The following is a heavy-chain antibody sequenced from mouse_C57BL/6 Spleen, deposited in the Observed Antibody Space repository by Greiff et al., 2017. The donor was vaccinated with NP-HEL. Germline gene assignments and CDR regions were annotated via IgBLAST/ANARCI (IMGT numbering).Heavy chain of an antibody. CDR3: ASYDGSSVYAMYY. D-gene: IGHD1-1*01. J-gene: IGHJ4*01. CDR1: GYSITSDY. Sequence: EVQLQQSGPGLAKPSQTLSLTCSVTGYSITSDYWNWIRKFPGNKLEYMGYISYSGSTYYNPSLKSRISITRDTTKNQYYLQLNSVTTEDTATYYCASYDGSSVYAMYYWGQGTSVTVAS. V-gene: IGHV3-8*01. CDR2: ISYSGST.